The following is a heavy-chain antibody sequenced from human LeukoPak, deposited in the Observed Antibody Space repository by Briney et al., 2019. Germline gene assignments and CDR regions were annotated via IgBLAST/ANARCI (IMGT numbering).Heavy chain of an antibody. D-gene: IGHD5-24*01. CDR1: GYPIGLDYY. CDR3: ARAPSSYESGNGYPNLGWLDP. Sequence: SETLSLTCKVSGYPIGLDYYWVWIRQAPGRGLQWIGGFHRGRIQYNSALKSRVTISIDSSKNQFSLRMWPVTAAETAFSFCARAPSSYESGNGYPNLGWLDPWGQGALVTVSS. CDR2: FHRGRI. J-gene: IGHJ5*02. V-gene: IGHV4-38-2*02.